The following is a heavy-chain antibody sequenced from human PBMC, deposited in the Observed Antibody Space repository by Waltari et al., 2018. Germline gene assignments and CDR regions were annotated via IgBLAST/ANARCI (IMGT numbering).Heavy chain of an antibody. Sequence: QVQLVESGGGVVQPGRSLRLSCAASGFTFSSYGMPWVRQAPGKGLEWVAVIWYDGSNKYYADSVKGRFTISRDNSKNTLYLQMNSLRAEDTAVYYCARHYGPIGGGWFDPWGQGTLVTVSS. CDR3: ARHYGPIGGGWFDP. J-gene: IGHJ5*02. CDR2: IWYDGSNK. V-gene: IGHV3-33*01. D-gene: IGHD3-16*01. CDR1: GFTFSSYG.